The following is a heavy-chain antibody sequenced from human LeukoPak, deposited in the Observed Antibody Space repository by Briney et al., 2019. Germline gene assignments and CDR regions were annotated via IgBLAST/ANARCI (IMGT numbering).Heavy chain of an antibody. D-gene: IGHD1-26*01. Sequence: ASVKVSCKASGYTFTGYYMHWVRQAPGQGLEWMGWINPNSGGTNYAQKFQGRVTMTRDTSISTAYMELSRLRSDDTAAYYCARDIPEGATTDYWGQGTLVTVSS. CDR3: ARDIPEGATTDY. J-gene: IGHJ4*02. CDR2: INPNSGGT. V-gene: IGHV1-2*02. CDR1: GYTFTGYY.